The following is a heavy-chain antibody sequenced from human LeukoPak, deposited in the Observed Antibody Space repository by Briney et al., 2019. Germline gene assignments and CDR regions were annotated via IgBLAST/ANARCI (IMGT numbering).Heavy chain of an antibody. CDR2: ISAYNGNT. CDR3: ARDPTIFGVVTWFDP. D-gene: IGHD3-3*01. CDR1: GYTFTSYG. Sequence: ASVKVSCKASGYTFTSYGISWVRQAPGQGLEWMGWISAYNGNTNYAQKLPGRVTITTDTSTSTAYRELRSLRSDDTAVYYCARDPTIFGVVTWFDPWGQGTLVTVSS. J-gene: IGHJ5*02. V-gene: IGHV1-18*01.